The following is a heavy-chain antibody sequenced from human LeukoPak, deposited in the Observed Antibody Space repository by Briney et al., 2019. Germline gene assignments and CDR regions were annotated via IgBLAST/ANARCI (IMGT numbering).Heavy chain of an antibody. CDR2: ISDDGSNK. D-gene: IGHD6-6*01. Sequence: GGSLRLSCAASGFAFTNYSVHWVRQAPGKGLEWVALISDDGSNKYYADSVKGRFTISRDNSKNTLYLQMSSLRGEDTAVYYCARTYGSSADAFDIWGHGTMVTVSS. CDR1: GFAFTNYS. J-gene: IGHJ3*02. V-gene: IGHV3-30*04. CDR3: ARTYGSSADAFDI.